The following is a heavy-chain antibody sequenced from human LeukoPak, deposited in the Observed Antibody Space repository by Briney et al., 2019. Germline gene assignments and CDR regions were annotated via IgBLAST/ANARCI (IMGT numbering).Heavy chain of an antibody. CDR2: ITGSGGST. CDR1: GFTFSSYA. Sequence: GGSLRLSCAASGFTFSSYAMGWVRQAPGKGLKWGSAITGSGGSTYYADSVKGRFTISRDNSKNTLYLQMSSLRAEDTAIYYCAKDRAGTPWADWGQGTLVTVSS. D-gene: IGHD1-1*01. J-gene: IGHJ4*02. CDR3: AKDRAGTPWAD. V-gene: IGHV3-23*01.